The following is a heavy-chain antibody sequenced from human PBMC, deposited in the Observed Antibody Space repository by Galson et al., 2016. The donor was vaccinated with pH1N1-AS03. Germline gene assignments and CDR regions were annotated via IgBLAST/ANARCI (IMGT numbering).Heavy chain of an antibody. D-gene: IGHD3-10*01. V-gene: IGHV1-69*13. CDR2: IVPIFGTP. J-gene: IGHJ3*01. Sequence: SVKVSCKASGGTFGSYAINWVRQAPGQGLEWLGGIVPIFGTPTYAPKFQGRLTISADDSTRKGDMWLGGLTLDYTAMYVCARVGDPLGTWGQGTMVTVSS. CDR1: GGTFGSYA. CDR3: ARVGDPLGT.